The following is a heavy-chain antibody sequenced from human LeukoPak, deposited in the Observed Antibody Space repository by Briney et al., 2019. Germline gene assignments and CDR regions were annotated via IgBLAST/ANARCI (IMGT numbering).Heavy chain of an antibody. Sequence: PSETLSLPCTVSGGSLSSSSYYWGWIRQPPGKGLEWIGSIYYSGSTYYNPSLKSRVTISVDTSKNQFSLKLSSVTAADTAVYYCARQIWGFVWGSYRGFDYWGQGTLVTVSS. CDR1: GGSLSSSSYY. D-gene: IGHD3-16*02. CDR3: ARQIWGFVWGSYRGFDY. CDR2: IYYSGST. V-gene: IGHV4-39*01. J-gene: IGHJ4*02.